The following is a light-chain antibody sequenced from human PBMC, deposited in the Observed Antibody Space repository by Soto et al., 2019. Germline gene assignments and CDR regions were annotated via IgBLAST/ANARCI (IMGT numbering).Light chain of an antibody. CDR2: AAS. CDR1: QVMSSW. V-gene: IGKV1D-12*01. J-gene: IGKJ5*01. CDR3: QHTDTLPST. Sequence: DIQMTQSPSSVSAAVGERVTITCRASQVMSSWLAWYQQKPGKAPKLLIFAASTLQSGVPSRFSGSGSRTDFTLTVTSLQPADIGTYYCQHTDTLPSTFGQGTRLEIK.